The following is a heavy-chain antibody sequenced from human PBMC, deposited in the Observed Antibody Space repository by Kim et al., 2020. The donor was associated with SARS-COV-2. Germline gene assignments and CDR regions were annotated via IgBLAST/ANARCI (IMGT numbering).Heavy chain of an antibody. CDR1: GFTFSSYA. Sequence: GGSLRLSCAASGFTFSSYAMSWVRQAPGKGLEWVSAISGSGGSTYYADSVKGRFTISRDNSKNTLYLQMNSLRAEDTAVYYCAKNSEGYYGSGSHPDYWGQGTLVTVSS. D-gene: IGHD3-10*01. J-gene: IGHJ4*02. CDR3: AKNSEGYYGSGSHPDY. CDR2: ISGSGGST. V-gene: IGHV3-23*01.